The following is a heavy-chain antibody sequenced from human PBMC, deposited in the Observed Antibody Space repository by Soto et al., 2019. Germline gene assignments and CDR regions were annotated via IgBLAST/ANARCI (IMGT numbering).Heavy chain of an antibody. CDR1: GGSISSYY. Sequence: QVQLQESGPGLVKPSETLSLTCTVSGGSISSYYWSWIRQPPGKGLEWIGYIYYSGSTNYNPSLKIRVTISVDTSKNQFSLKLSSVTAADTAVYYCARHRAYCSGGSCSNWFDPWGQGTLVTVSS. D-gene: IGHD2-15*01. CDR2: IYYSGST. J-gene: IGHJ5*02. V-gene: IGHV4-59*08. CDR3: ARHRAYCSGGSCSNWFDP.